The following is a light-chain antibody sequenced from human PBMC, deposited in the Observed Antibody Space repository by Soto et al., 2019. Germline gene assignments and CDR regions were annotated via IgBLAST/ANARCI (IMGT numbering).Light chain of an antibody. Sequence: EIRMTQSPATLSVSPGDNATLSCRASQSVSSHVVWYQQKPCQAPRLLISXXXXRAPCIPARFSGSGSGTEFTLTISSLQSDDFAVYYCQQFGDWPSFGLGTKVDIK. J-gene: IGKJ1*01. CDR2: XXX. CDR3: QQFGDWPS. CDR1: QSVSSH. V-gene: IGKV3D-15*01.